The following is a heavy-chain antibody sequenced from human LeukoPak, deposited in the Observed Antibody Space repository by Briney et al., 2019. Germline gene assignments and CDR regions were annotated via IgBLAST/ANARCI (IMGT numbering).Heavy chain of an antibody. CDR3: ARGGQAGTGDF. CDR2: ISSSSSYI. CDR1: GFTFSSYS. D-gene: IGHD3-10*01. Sequence: GGSLRLSCAASGFTFSSYSMNWVRQAPGKGLEWVSSISSSSSYIYYADSVKGRFTISRDNAKDSLYLEMNSLRAEDTAVYYCARGGQAGTGDFWGQGTLVTVSS. J-gene: IGHJ4*02. V-gene: IGHV3-21*01.